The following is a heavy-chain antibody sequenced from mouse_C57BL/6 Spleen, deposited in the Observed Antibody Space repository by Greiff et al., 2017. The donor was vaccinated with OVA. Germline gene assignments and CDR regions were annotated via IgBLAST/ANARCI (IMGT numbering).Heavy chain of an antibody. Sequence: EVKVVESGGGLVQPGGSLSLSCAASGFTFTDYYMSWVRQPPGKALEWLGFIRNKANGYTTEYSASVKGRFTISRDNSQSILYLQMNALRAEDSATYYCARAPDFDVWGTGTTVTVSS. J-gene: IGHJ1*03. CDR1: GFTFTDYY. V-gene: IGHV7-3*01. CDR2: IRNKANGYTT. CDR3: ARAPDFDV.